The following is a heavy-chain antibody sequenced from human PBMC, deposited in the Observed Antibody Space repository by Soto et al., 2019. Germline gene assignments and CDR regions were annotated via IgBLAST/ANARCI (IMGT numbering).Heavy chain of an antibody. CDR3: ARGPRAIWSGPKRPNDAFDI. J-gene: IGHJ3*02. V-gene: IGHV1-2*04. Sequence: ASVKVSCKASGYTFTSYGISWVRQAPGQGLEWMGWINPNSGGTNYAQKFQGWVTMTRDTSISTAYMELSRLRSDDTAVYYCARGPRAIWSGPKRPNDAFDIWGQGTMVTVSS. D-gene: IGHD3-3*01. CDR1: GYTFTSYG. CDR2: INPNSGGT.